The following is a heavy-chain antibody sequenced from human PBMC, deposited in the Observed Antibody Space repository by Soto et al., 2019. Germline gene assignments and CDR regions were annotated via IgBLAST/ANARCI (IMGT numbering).Heavy chain of an antibody. J-gene: IGHJ4*02. CDR1: GFTLSTFW. V-gene: IGHV3-21*01. CDR2: IRSSSSYI. Sequence: PGGSLRLSCAASGFTLSTFWMSWVRQAPGKGLECVSSIRSSSSYIYYADSVKGRFTISRDNAKNSLYLQMNSLRAEDTAVYYCARTSEYSGYDSLDYWGQGTLVTVSS. D-gene: IGHD5-12*01. CDR3: ARTSEYSGYDSLDY.